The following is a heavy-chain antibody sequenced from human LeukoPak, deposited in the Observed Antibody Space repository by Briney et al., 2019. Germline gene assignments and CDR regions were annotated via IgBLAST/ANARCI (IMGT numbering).Heavy chain of an antibody. Sequence: PGGSLRLSCAASGFTFSSCAMSWVRQAPGKGLEWVSAISGSGGSTYYADSVKGRFTISRDNSKNTPYLQMNSLRAEDTAVYYCAKEMQIAAADPRVFDYWGQGTLVTVSS. D-gene: IGHD6-13*01. CDR2: ISGSGGST. CDR3: AKEMQIAAADPRVFDY. J-gene: IGHJ4*02. CDR1: GFTFSSCA. V-gene: IGHV3-23*01.